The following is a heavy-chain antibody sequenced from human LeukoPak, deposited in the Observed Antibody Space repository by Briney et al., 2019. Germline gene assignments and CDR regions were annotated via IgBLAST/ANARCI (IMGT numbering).Heavy chain of an antibody. CDR3: ATGTATIFPESDY. J-gene: IGHJ4*02. CDR2: IIPIFGTA. Sequence: PAKVSCKASGGTFSSYAISWVRQAPGQGLEWMGRIIPIFGTANYAQKFQGKVTITTDESTSTAYMELSSLRSEDTAVYYCATGTATIFPESDYWGQGTLVTVSS. D-gene: IGHD5-24*01. CDR1: GGTFSSYA. V-gene: IGHV1-69*05.